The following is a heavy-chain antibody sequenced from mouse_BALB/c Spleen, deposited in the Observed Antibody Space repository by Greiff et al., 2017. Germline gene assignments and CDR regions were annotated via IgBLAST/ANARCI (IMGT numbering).Heavy chain of an antibody. CDR2: INSNGGST. J-gene: IGHJ1*01. CDR1: GFTFSSYY. Sequence: DVMLVESGGGLVKLGGSLKLSCAASGFTFSSYYMSWVRQTPEKRLELVAAINSNGGSTYYPDTVKGRFTISRDNAKNTLYLQMSSLKSEDTALYYCARGDGSSYWYFDVWGEGTTVTVSS. CDR3: ARGDGSSYWYFDV. D-gene: IGHD1-1*01. V-gene: IGHV5-6-2*01.